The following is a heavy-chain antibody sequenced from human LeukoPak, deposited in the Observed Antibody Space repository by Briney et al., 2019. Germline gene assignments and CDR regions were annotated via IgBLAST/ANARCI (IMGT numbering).Heavy chain of an antibody. CDR2: ISRSRSAI. CDR3: ARDPYSYDTSGPKPFDY. Sequence: GGSLRLSCAASGFTFSYYSMNWVRQAPGKGLEQVSYISRSRSAIYYAHPVKGRFTISRDNAKNSLFLQMNSLRDEDTAVYYCARDPYSYDTSGPKPFDYWGQGTLVTVSS. V-gene: IGHV3-48*02. D-gene: IGHD3-3*01. J-gene: IGHJ4*02. CDR1: GFTFSYYS.